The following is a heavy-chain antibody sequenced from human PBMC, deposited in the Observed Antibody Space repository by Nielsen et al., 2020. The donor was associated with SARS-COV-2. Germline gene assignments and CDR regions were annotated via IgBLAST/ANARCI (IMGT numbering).Heavy chain of an antibody. Sequence: ASVKVSCKASGYTFTGYYMHWVRQAPGQGLEWMGWINPNSGGTNYEQKFQGWVTMTRDTYISTAYMELSRLRSDATALYYCARGEIAVAGTADYWGQGTLVTVSS. V-gene: IGHV1-2*04. D-gene: IGHD6-19*01. CDR2: INPNSGGT. CDR3: ARGEIAVAGTADY. CDR1: GYTFTGYY. J-gene: IGHJ4*02.